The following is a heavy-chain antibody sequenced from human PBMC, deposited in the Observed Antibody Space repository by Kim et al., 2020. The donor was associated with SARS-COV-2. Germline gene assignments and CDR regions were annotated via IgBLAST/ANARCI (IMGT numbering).Heavy chain of an antibody. J-gene: IGHJ6*02. V-gene: IGHV3-74*01. D-gene: IGHD6-13*01. Sequence: GGSLRLSCAASGFTFSSYWMHWVRQAPGKGLVWVSRINSDGSSTSYADSVKGRFTISRDNAKNTLYLQMNSLRAEDTAVYYCARDIYSSSWYRVYYYYGMDVWGQGTTVTVSS. CDR2: INSDGSST. CDR3: ARDIYSSSWYRVYYYYGMDV. CDR1: GFTFSSYW.